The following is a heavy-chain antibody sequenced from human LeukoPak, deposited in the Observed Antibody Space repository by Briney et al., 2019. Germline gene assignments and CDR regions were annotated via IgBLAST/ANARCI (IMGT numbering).Heavy chain of an antibody. V-gene: IGHV1-69*13. CDR2: ILPIFGTA. Sequence: SVKVSCKASGGTFSSYAISWVRQAPGQGLEWMGGILPIFGTANYAQKFQGRVTITADESTSTAYMELSSLRSEDTAVYYCARDSDYYYGSGSYYRGVYWGQGTLVTVSS. D-gene: IGHD3-10*01. CDR1: GGTFSSYA. CDR3: ARDSDYYYGSGSYYRGVY. J-gene: IGHJ4*02.